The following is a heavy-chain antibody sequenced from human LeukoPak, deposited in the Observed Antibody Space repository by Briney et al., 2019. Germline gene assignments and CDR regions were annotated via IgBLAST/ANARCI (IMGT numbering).Heavy chain of an antibody. CDR1: GYTFTSYG. J-gene: IGHJ4*02. CDR3: ARDLLGSATSYSSGAWDY. CDR2: ISAYNGNT. V-gene: IGHV1-18*01. Sequence: ASVKVSCKASGYTFTSYGISWVRQAPGQGLEWMGWISAYNGNTNYAQKLQGRVTMTTDTSTSTAYMELSSLRAGDTAVYYCARDLLGSATSYSSGAWDYWGQGTLVTVSS. D-gene: IGHD3-9*01.